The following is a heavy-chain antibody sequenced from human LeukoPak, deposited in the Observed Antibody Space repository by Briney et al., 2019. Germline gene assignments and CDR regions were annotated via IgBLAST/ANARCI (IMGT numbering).Heavy chain of an antibody. CDR2: MSGSGDTT. CDR3: VKTSAYRHTPFYFDS. V-gene: IGHV3-23*01. J-gene: IGHJ4*02. Sequence: GGSLRLSCAASGFICSTYAMTWVRQAPGKGLEWVSAMSGSGDTTYYADSVKGRCTISRDNSKNTLYLQMNSLRAEDTAIYYCVKTSAYRHTPFYFDSWGQGTLVTVSS. CDR1: GFICSTYA. D-gene: IGHD2-15*01.